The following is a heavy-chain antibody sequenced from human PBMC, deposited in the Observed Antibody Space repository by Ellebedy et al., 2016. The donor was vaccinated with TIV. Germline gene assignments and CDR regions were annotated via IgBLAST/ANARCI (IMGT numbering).Heavy chain of an antibody. V-gene: IGHV3-30*03. J-gene: IGHJ6*02. CDR3: ASGDYGDYYHYGMDV. CDR1: GIIFSRYG. Sequence: GESLKISCAASGIIFSRYGMHRLRQAPGKGQEWAAVNSYDGSFKYYADSVKGRFTISRDNSKDTLYLQMNSLRPEDTAVYYCASGDYGDYYHYGMDVWGQGTTVTVSS. CDR2: NSYDGSFK. D-gene: IGHD4-17*01.